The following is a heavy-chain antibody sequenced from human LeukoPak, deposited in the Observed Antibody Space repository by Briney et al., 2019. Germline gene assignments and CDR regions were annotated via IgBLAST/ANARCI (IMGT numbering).Heavy chain of an antibody. CDR1: GGSISSYY. V-gene: IGHV4-59*01. Sequence: SETLSLTCTVSGGSISSYYWSWIRQPPGKGLEWIGYIYYSGSTNYNPSLKSRVTISVDTSKNQFSLKLSSVTAADTAVYYCARVSGNSYGNSYYYYYGMDVWGQGTTVTVSS. CDR2: IYYSGST. J-gene: IGHJ6*02. CDR3: ARVSGNSYGNSYYYYYGMDV. D-gene: IGHD5-18*01.